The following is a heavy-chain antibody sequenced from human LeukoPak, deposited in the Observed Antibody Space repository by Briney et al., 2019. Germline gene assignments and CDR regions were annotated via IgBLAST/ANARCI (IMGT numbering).Heavy chain of an antibody. V-gene: IGHV1-8*01. CDR1: GYTFTSYD. Sequence: ASVKVSCKASGYTFTSYDINWVRQATGQGLEWMGWMNPNSGNTGYAQKFQGRVAMTRNTSISTAYMELSSLRSEDTAVYYCARGNIAVAGRLVYWGQGTLVTVSS. D-gene: IGHD6-19*01. J-gene: IGHJ4*02. CDR2: MNPNSGNT. CDR3: ARGNIAVAGRLVY.